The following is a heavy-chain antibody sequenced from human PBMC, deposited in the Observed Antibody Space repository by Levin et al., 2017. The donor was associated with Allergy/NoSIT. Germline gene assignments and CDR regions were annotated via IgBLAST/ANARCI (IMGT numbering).Heavy chain of an antibody. CDR3: ARQRKWELPGEDYYYGMDV. V-gene: IGHV5-51*01. D-gene: IGHD1-26*01. CDR2: IYPGDSDT. Sequence: GESLKISCKGSGYSFTSYWIGWVRQMPGKGLEWMGIIYPGDSDTRYSPSFQGQVTISADKSISTAYLQWSSLKASDTAMYYCARQRKWELPGEDYYYGMDVWGQGTTVTVSS. J-gene: IGHJ6*02. CDR1: GYSFTSYW.